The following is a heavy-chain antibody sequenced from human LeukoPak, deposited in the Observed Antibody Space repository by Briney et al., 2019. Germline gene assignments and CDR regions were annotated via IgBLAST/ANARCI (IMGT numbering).Heavy chain of an antibody. J-gene: IGHJ4*02. D-gene: IGHD3-10*01. Sequence: ASVKVSCKASGHTFTGYYMHWVRQAPGQGLEWMGWINPNSGGTNYAQKFQGRVTMTRDTSISTAYMELSRLRSDDTAVYYCARVVEGYGSGSGYWGQGTLVTVSS. V-gene: IGHV1-2*02. CDR3: ARVVEGYGSGSGY. CDR1: GHTFTGYY. CDR2: INPNSGGT.